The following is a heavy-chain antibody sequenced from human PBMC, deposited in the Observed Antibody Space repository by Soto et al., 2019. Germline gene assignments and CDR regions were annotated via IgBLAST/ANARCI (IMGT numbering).Heavy chain of an antibody. CDR1: GGSISSGGYY. CDR2: IYYRGST. Sequence: QVQLQESGPGLVKPSQTLSLTCTVSGGSISSGGYYWSWIRQHPGKGLEWIGYIYYRGSTYYNPSLKSRVTISVDTSKNQIPLKLSSVTAADTDVYYCARAPTVRSSGWYENWGQGTLLTVSS. V-gene: IGHV4-31*03. D-gene: IGHD6-19*01. J-gene: IGHJ4*02. CDR3: ARAPTVRSSGWYEN.